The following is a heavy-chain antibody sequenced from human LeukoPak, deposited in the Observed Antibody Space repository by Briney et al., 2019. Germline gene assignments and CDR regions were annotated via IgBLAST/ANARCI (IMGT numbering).Heavy chain of an antibody. Sequence: GGSLRLSCAASGFTFSSYWMSWVRQAPGKGLEWVANIKQDGSEKYYVDSVKGRFTISRDNSKNTLYLQMNSLRAEDTAVYYCARVTYGSGTYGAFDYWGQGALVTVSS. CDR3: ARVTYGSGTYGAFDY. CDR1: GFTFSSYW. D-gene: IGHD3-10*01. CDR2: IKQDGSEK. V-gene: IGHV3-7*03. J-gene: IGHJ4*02.